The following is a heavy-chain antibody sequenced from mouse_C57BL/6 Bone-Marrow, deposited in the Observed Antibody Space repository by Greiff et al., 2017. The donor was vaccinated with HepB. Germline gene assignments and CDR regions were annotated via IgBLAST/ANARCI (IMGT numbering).Heavy chain of an antibody. Sequence: QVQLQQPGAELVKPGASVKVSCKASVYTFTSYWMHWVKQRPGQGLEWIGRIHPSDSDTNYNQKFKGKATLTVDKSSSTAYMQLSSLTSEDSAVYYCATYSNYVDAMDYWGQGTSVTVSS. CDR3: ATYSNYVDAMDY. D-gene: IGHD2-5*01. V-gene: IGHV1-74*01. CDR1: VYTFTSYW. J-gene: IGHJ4*01. CDR2: IHPSDSDT.